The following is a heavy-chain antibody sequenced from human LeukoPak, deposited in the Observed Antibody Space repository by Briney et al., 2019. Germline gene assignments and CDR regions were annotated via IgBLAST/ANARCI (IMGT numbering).Heavy chain of an antibody. CDR2: IYYSGST. CDR3: ARLSDKNYYDSSGYWD. D-gene: IGHD3-22*01. J-gene: IGHJ4*02. CDR1: GGSISSYY. Sequence: SETLSLTCTVSGGSISSYYWSWIRQPPGKGLEWIGYIYYSGSTNYNPSLKSRVTISVDTSKHQFYLKLSSVTAADTAVYYCARLSDKNYYDSSGYWDWGQGTLVTVSS. V-gene: IGHV4-59*08.